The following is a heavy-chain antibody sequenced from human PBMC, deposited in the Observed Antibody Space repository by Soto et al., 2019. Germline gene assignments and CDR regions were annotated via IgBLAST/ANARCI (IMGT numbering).Heavy chain of an antibody. D-gene: IGHD3-3*01. CDR3: ASLRPITIFGVVTTRIDAFDI. CDR2: IYYSGST. Sequence: SETLSLTCTVSGGSISSSSYYWGWIRQPPGKGLEWIGSIYYSGSTYYNPSPKSRVTISVDTSKNQFSLKLSSVTAADTAVYYCASLRPITIFGVVTTRIDAFDIWGQGTMVTVSS. V-gene: IGHV4-39*01. CDR1: GGSISSSSYY. J-gene: IGHJ3*02.